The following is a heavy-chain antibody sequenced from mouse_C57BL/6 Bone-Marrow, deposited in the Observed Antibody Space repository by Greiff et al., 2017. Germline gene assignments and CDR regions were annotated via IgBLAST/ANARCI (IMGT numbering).Heavy chain of an antibody. Sequence: VQLQQPGAELVMPGASVKLSCKASGYTFTSYWMHWVKQRPGQGLEWIGEIDPSDSYTNYNQKFKGKSTLTVDKSSSTAYRQLRSLTSEDSAVYYGAREDYDGFDYWGQGTTLTVSS. D-gene: IGHD2-3*01. CDR3: AREDYDGFDY. CDR1: GYTFTSYW. V-gene: IGHV1-69*01. CDR2: IDPSDSYT. J-gene: IGHJ2*01.